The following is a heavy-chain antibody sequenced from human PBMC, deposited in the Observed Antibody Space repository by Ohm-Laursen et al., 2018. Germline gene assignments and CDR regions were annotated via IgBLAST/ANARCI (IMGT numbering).Heavy chain of an antibody. CDR2: ISGSGGST. Sequence: SLRLSCTASGFTFNNYAMSWVRQAPGKGLEWVSGISGSGGSTYYADSVKGRFTISRDNSKNTLYLQMNSLRAENTAVYYCAKDRTTVFDYYSDYWGQGTLVTVSS. D-gene: IGHD4-17*01. V-gene: IGHV3-23*01. CDR3: AKDRTTVFDYYSDY. CDR1: GFTFNNYA. J-gene: IGHJ4*02.